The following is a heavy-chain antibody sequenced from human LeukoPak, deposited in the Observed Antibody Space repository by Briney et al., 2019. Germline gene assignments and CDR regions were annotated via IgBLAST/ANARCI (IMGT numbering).Heavy chain of an antibody. V-gene: IGHV4-59*12. CDR3: ARLWTGFSDSSGYYYLDY. CDR2: IYYSGGT. CDR1: GGSISGYY. D-gene: IGHD3-22*01. J-gene: IGHJ4*02. Sequence: SETLSLTCTVSGGSISGYYLSWIRQPPGKELEWIGYIYYSGGTKYNPSLMSRVAISVDTSKNQFSLKLSSVTAADTAVYYCARLWTGFSDSSGYYYLDYWGPGTLVTVSS.